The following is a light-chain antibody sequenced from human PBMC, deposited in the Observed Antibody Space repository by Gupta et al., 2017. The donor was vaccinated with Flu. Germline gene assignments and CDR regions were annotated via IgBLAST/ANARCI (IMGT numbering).Light chain of an antibody. J-gene: IGKJ5*01. CDR3: QQRTIWPS. CDR2: DTS. Sequence: APATLSLSPGERATLAGRTSQTVSIYLAWYQHKPGQAPRLLIYDTSVKAAGVPARFSGSGSGTDFTLTISSLEPEDSAVYYCQQRTIWPSFGQGTRLEIK. V-gene: IGKV3-11*01. CDR1: QTVSIY.